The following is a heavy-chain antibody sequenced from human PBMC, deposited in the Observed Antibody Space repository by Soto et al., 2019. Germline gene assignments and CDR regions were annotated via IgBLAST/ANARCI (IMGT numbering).Heavy chain of an antibody. J-gene: IGHJ5*02. V-gene: IGHV4-59*01. D-gene: IGHD2-15*01. CDR1: GGPISSYY. CDR3: ARENCSGGSCYSEDNWFDP. CDR2: IYYSGST. Sequence: PSETLSLTCTVSGGPISSYYWSWIRQPPGKGLEWIGYIYYSGSTNYNPSLKSRVTISVDTSKNQFSLKLSSVTAADTAVYYCARENCSGGSCYSEDNWFDPWGQGTLVTVSS.